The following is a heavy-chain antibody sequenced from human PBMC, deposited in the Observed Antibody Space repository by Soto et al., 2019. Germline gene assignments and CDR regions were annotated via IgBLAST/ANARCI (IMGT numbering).Heavy chain of an antibody. Sequence: ASVKVSCKASGGAFSSYTISWVRQAPGQGLEWMGRIIPILGIANYAQKFQGRVTITADKSTSTAYMELSSLRSEDTAVYYCARADWCSGGSCYPPRDWFDPWGQGTLVTV. V-gene: IGHV1-69*02. CDR1: GGAFSSYT. CDR3: ARADWCSGGSCYPPRDWFDP. D-gene: IGHD2-15*01. J-gene: IGHJ5*02. CDR2: IIPILGIA.